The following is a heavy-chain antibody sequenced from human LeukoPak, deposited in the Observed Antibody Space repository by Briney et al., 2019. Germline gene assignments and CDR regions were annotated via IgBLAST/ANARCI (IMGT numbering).Heavy chain of an antibody. J-gene: IGHJ4*02. Sequence: GSSVKVSCKASGGTFSSYAISWVRQAPGQGLEWMGGIIPIFGTANYAQKFQGRVTMTTDTSTSTAYMELRSLRSDDTAVYYCAREKSRYKYGYNYWGQGTLVTVSS. CDR3: AREKSRYKYGYNY. D-gene: IGHD5-18*01. CDR2: IIPIFGTA. V-gene: IGHV1-69*05. CDR1: GGTFSSYA.